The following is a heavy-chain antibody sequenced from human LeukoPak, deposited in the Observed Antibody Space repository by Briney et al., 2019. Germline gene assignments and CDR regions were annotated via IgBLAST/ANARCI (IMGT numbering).Heavy chain of an antibody. Sequence: GGSLRLSCAASGFTFSRYYMSWVRQPPGQGLEWVANINQDGSEKYYVDSVKGRFTISRDNAKNSLHLQMNSLRAEDTAVYYCASTGVLWGASHYWGQGTLVTVSS. D-gene: IGHD2-2*01. CDR2: INQDGSEK. J-gene: IGHJ4*02. V-gene: IGHV3-7*05. CDR1: GFTFSRYY. CDR3: ASTGVLWGASHY.